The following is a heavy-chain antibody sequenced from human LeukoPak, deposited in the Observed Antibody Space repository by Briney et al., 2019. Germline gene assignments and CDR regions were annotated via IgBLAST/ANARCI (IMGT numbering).Heavy chain of an antibody. CDR2: ISGSGGST. CDR3: ARDLGQYYDTSDNWFDP. D-gene: IGHD3-22*01. V-gene: IGHV3-23*01. J-gene: IGHJ5*02. Sequence: GGSLRLSCAASGFTFSNYGMSWVRQAPGKGLEWVSAISGSGGSTYYADSVKGRFTISRDNAKNSLYLQMNSLRAEDTAVYYCARDLGQYYDTSDNWFDPWGQGTLVTVSS. CDR1: GFTFSNYG.